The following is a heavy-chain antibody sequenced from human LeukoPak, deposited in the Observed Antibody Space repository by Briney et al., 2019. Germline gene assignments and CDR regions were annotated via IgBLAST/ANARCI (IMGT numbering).Heavy chain of an antibody. J-gene: IGHJ5*01. CDR1: GYTFTGYY. D-gene: IGHD2-15*01. Sequence: ASVKVSCKASGYTFTGYYMHWVRQAPGQGLEWMGRINPSSGGTNYAQKFQGRVTMTRDTSISTAYMELSRLRSDDTAVYYCARGYCSGGSCYEFDSGGQGTLVTVS. V-gene: IGHV1-2*06. CDR2: INPSSGGT. CDR3: ARGYCSGGSCYEFDS.